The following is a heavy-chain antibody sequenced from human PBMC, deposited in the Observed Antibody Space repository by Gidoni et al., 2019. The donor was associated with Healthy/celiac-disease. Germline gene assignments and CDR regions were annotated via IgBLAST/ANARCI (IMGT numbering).Heavy chain of an antibody. CDR1: GGSISSSSYY. CDR2: IYYSGRT. D-gene: IGHD3-9*01. V-gene: IGHV4-39*01. CDR3: ARADGIYDILTGYYLGAFDI. J-gene: IGHJ3*02. Sequence: QLQLQESGPGLVKPSETLSLTCTVSGGSISSSSYYWGWIRLPPGKGLEWIGSIYYSGRTYYNPSLKSRATISVETSKNQFSLKLSSVTAADTAVYYCARADGIYDILTGYYLGAFDIWGQGTMVTVSS.